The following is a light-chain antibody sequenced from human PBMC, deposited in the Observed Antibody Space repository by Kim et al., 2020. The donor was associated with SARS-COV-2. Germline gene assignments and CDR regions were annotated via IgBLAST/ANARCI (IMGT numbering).Light chain of an antibody. CDR1: SSDVGGYNY. Sequence: PGQSITISCTGTSSDVGGYNYVSWYQQHPGKAPKRMIYDVSNRPSGVSNRFSGSKSGNTASLTISGLQAEDEADYYCSSYTSSSRVFGGGTKLTVL. CDR3: SSYTSSSRV. V-gene: IGLV2-14*03. J-gene: IGLJ3*02. CDR2: DVS.